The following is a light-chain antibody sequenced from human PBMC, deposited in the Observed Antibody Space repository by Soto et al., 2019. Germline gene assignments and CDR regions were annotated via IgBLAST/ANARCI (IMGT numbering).Light chain of an antibody. CDR1: QSVTSN. CDR3: QQYGSSPWT. J-gene: IGKJ1*01. V-gene: IGKV3-15*01. CDR2: GAS. Sequence: EIVMTQSPATLSVSPGDRATLSCRASQSVTSNLAWYQQKPGQAPRLLIYGASTRATGIPARFSGSGSGTEFTLTISRLEPEDFAVYYCQQYGSSPWTFGQGTKVDIK.